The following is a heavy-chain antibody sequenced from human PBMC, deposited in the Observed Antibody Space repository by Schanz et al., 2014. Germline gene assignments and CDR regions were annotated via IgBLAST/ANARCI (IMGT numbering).Heavy chain of an antibody. Sequence: QVQLVQSGADVKKPGSSVRVSCKASGGTFSRLTFSWVRQAPGQGLEWMGWISPYNGNTNYAQKLQGRVTMTTDTSTSTAYMDPRSLRSDDTAVYYCARDRRRYCSTASCLHDNWFDPWGQGTLVIVSS. CDR2: ISPYNGNT. CDR1: GGTFSRLT. CDR3: ARDRRRYCSTASCLHDNWFDP. J-gene: IGHJ5*02. V-gene: IGHV1-18*01. D-gene: IGHD2-2*01.